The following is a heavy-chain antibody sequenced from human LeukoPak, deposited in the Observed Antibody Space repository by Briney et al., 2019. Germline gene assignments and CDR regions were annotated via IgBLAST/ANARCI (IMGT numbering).Heavy chain of an antibody. Sequence: GSLRLSCAASGFTLSTYAMSWIRQPPGKGLEWIGEINHSGSTNYNPSLKSRVTISVDTSKNQFSLKLSSVTAADTAVYYCARLSGYYDILTGYYSFCFDYWGQGTLVTVSS. CDR2: INHSGST. J-gene: IGHJ4*02. CDR1: GFTLSTYA. CDR3: ARLSGYYDILTGYYSFCFDY. D-gene: IGHD3-9*01. V-gene: IGHV4-34*01.